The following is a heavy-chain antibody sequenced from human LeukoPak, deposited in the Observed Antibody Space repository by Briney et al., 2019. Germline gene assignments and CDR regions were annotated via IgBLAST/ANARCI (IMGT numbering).Heavy chain of an antibody. J-gene: IGHJ4*02. Sequence: GGSLRLSCAASGFTFSSYSMNWVRQAPGKGLEWVSSISSSSSYIYYADSVKGRFTISRDNAKNSLYLQMNSLRAEDTAVYYCARDGVYRSSAPDYWGQGTPVTVSS. CDR1: GFTFSSYS. V-gene: IGHV3-21*01. CDR3: ARDGVYRSSAPDY. CDR2: ISSSSSYI. D-gene: IGHD2-8*01.